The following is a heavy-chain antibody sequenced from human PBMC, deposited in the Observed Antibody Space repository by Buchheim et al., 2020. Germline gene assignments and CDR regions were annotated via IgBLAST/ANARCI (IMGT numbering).Heavy chain of an antibody. D-gene: IGHD2-15*01. J-gene: IGHJ4*02. CDR1: GGTFSSYA. CDR2: IIPIFGTA. CDR3: ARAAGYCSGGSCYSAVFSIGYFDY. Sequence: QVQLVQSGAEVKKPGSSVKVSCKASGGTFSSYAISWVRQAPGQGLEWMGGIIPIFGTANYAQKFQGRVTITADKSTSTAYMELSSLRSEDTAVYYCARAAGYCSGGSCYSAVFSIGYFDYWGQGTL. V-gene: IGHV1-69*06.